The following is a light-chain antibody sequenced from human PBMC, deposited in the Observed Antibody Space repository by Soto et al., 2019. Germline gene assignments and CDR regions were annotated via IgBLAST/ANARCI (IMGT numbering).Light chain of an antibody. Sequence: QSVLTQPASVSGSPGQSITISCTGTSSDVGGYDYVSWYQRHPGKAPELMIYEVSNRPSGVSDRFSGSKSGNTASLIISGLQAEDEADYYCSSQTGSATMVFGGGTKLTVL. J-gene: IGLJ2*01. V-gene: IGLV2-14*01. CDR2: EVS. CDR1: SSDVGGYDY. CDR3: SSQTGSATMV.